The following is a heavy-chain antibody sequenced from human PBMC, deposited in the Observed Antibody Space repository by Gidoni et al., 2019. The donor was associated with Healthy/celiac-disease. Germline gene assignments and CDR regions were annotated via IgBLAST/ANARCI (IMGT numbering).Heavy chain of an antibody. D-gene: IGHD3-3*01. CDR1: GFTFSSYG. CDR2: ISYDGSNK. J-gene: IGHJ4*02. V-gene: IGHV3-30*18. Sequence: QVQLVESGGGVVQPGRSLRLSCAASGFTFSSYGMHWVRQAPGKGLEGVAVISYDGSNKYYADSVKGRFTISRDNSKNTLYLQMNSLRAEDTAVYYCAKDDFWSGYYTGLWDYWGQGTLVTVSS. CDR3: AKDDFWSGYYTGLWDY.